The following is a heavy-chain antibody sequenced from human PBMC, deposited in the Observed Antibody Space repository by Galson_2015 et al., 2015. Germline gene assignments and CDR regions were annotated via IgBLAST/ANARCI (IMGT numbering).Heavy chain of an antibody. D-gene: IGHD3-16*02. CDR1: GGSFSGYY. Sequence: SETLSLTCAVYGGSFSGYYWSWVRQPPGKGLEWIGEINHIGSTNYNPSLKSRVTISVDTSKNQFSLKLSSVTAADTAVYYCARGHYVWGSYPDYWGQGTLVTVSS. J-gene: IGHJ4*02. CDR2: INHIGST. V-gene: IGHV4-34*01. CDR3: ARGHYVWGSYPDY.